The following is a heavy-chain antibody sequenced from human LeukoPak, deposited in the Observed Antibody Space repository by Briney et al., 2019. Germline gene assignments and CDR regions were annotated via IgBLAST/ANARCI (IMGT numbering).Heavy chain of an antibody. D-gene: IGHD2-2*01. J-gene: IGHJ4*02. Sequence: GGSLRLSCAASGFTFSSYSMNWVRQAPGKGLEWVSSISSSSSYIYYADSVKGRFTISRDNAKNSLYLQMNSLRAEDTAVYYCARVGRCSSTSCYGGGYYFDYWGQGTLVTVSS. CDR2: ISSSSSYI. CDR3: ARVGRCSSTSCYGGGYYFDY. CDR1: GFTFSSYS. V-gene: IGHV3-21*01.